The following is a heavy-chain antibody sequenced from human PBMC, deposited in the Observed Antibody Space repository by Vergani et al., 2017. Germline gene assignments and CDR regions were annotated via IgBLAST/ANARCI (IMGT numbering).Heavy chain of an antibody. Sequence: EVQLVPSGAEVKKPGESLKISCEGSGYTFTDYWVGWVRQKPGKGLEWMGVVYARDSITRYSLSFEGQVTISADKSINTAYLEWDSLRASDSAMYYCVRRSWERQEVDYWGQGTLVTV. CDR1: GYTFTDYW. CDR3: VRRSWERQEVDY. D-gene: IGHD1-26*01. V-gene: IGHV5-51*01. CDR2: VYARDSIT. J-gene: IGHJ4*02.